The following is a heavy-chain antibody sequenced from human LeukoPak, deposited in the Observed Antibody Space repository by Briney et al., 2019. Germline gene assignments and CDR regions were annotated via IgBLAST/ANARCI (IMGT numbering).Heavy chain of an antibody. Sequence: SETLSLTCTVSGGSISSYYWSWIRQPPGKGLEWIGYIYYSGSTNYKPSLKSRVTISVDTSKNQFSLKLSSVTAADTAVYYCARHVRKRGIAAAGSPGWFDPWGQGTLVTVSS. J-gene: IGHJ5*02. D-gene: IGHD6-13*01. CDR1: GGSISSYY. CDR3: ARHVRKRGIAAAGSPGWFDP. CDR2: IYYSGST. V-gene: IGHV4-59*01.